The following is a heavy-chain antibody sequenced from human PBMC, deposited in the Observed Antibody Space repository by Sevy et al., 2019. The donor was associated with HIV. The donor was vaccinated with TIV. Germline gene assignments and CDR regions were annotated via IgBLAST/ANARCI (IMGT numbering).Heavy chain of an antibody. D-gene: IGHD5-12*01. V-gene: IGHV1-8*01. Sequence: ASVKVSCKASGYTFTSYDINWVRQATGQGLEWMGWMNPNSGNTGYAQKFQGRVTMTRNTSISTAYMELSSLRSEDTAVYYCARVLKRGRWLQSPFDYWGQGTLVTVSS. J-gene: IGHJ4*02. CDR3: ARVLKRGRWLQSPFDY. CDR1: GYTFTSYD. CDR2: MNPNSGNT.